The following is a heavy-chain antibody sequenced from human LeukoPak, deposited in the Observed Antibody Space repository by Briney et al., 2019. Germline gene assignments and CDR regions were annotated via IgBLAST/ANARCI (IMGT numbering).Heavy chain of an antibody. CDR3: AREETGYSSSWFSARSAFDI. Sequence: GGSLRLSCAASGFIFSSYSMSWIRQAPGKGLEWVSYISSSGSTIYYADSVKGRFTISRDNAKNSLYLQMNSLRAEDTAVYYCAREETGYSSSWFSARSAFDIWGQGTMVTVSS. J-gene: IGHJ3*02. CDR1: GFIFSSYS. CDR2: ISSSGSTI. D-gene: IGHD6-13*01. V-gene: IGHV3-48*04.